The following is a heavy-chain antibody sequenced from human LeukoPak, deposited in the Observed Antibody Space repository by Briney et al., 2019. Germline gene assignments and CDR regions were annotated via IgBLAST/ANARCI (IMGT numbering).Heavy chain of an antibody. Sequence: PGGSLRPSCAASGFTFSSYGMHWVRQAPGKGLEWVAVISYDGSNKYYADSVKGRFTISRDNSKNTLYLQMNSLRAEDTAVYYCAKVGGGSSYPFDYWGQGTLVTVSS. J-gene: IGHJ4*02. V-gene: IGHV3-30*18. D-gene: IGHD2-15*01. CDR2: ISYDGSNK. CDR1: GFTFSSYG. CDR3: AKVGGGSSYPFDY.